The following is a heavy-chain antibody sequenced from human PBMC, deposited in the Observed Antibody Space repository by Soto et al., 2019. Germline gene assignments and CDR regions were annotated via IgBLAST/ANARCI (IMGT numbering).Heavy chain of an antibody. CDR1: GFSLSTSGVG. CDR3: ALLTYYYDSSGYYSSAEYFQH. CDR2: IYWDDDK. J-gene: IGHJ1*01. V-gene: IGHV2-5*02. D-gene: IGHD3-22*01. Sequence: QITLKESGPPLVKPTQTLTLTCTFSGFSLSTSGVGVGWIRQPPGKALEWLALIYWDDDKRYSPSLKSRLTIPKDTSKHQVVLTMPNMDPVDTATYYCALLTYYYDSSGYYSSAEYFQHWGQGTLVTVSS.